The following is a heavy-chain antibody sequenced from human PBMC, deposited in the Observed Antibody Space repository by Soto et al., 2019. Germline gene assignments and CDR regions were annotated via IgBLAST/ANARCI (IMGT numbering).Heavy chain of an antibody. J-gene: IGHJ6*02. CDR2: IYYSGST. Sequence: SETLSLTCTVSGGSISSYYWSWIRQPPGKGLEWIGYIYYSGSTNYNPSLKSRVTISVDTSKNQFSLKLSSVTAADTAVYYCARRITMVRGVIRDYYYYGMDVWGQGTTVTVSS. CDR1: GGSISSYY. CDR3: ARRITMVRGVIRDYYYYGMDV. V-gene: IGHV4-59*01. D-gene: IGHD3-10*01.